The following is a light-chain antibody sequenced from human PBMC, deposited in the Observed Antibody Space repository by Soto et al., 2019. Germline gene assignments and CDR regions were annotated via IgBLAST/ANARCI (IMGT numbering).Light chain of an antibody. V-gene: IGKV1-39*01. CDR1: QSIGGY. Sequence: DIPMTQSPSYLSASVGDRVTITCRASQSIGGYLNWYQQKPGKAPELLIYAAFSLERGVPSRFSGSGSGTEYTLTISSLQPEDFATYYCQQTHSIPRTFGQGTKVEIK. CDR3: QQTHSIPRT. CDR2: AAF. J-gene: IGKJ1*01.